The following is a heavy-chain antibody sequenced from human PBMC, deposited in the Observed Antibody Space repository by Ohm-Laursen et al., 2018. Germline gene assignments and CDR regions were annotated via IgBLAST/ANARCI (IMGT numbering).Heavy chain of an antibody. J-gene: IGHJ6*02. CDR3: ARGDTPGVDV. CDR1: GFTFSSYE. Sequence: SLRLSCSASGFTFSSYEMNWVRQAPGKGLEWVSYISSSGSTIYYADSVKGRFTISRDNAKNSLYLQMNSLRAEDTAVYYCARGDTPGVDVWGQGTAVTVSS. V-gene: IGHV3-48*03. D-gene: IGHD5-18*01. CDR2: ISSSGSTI.